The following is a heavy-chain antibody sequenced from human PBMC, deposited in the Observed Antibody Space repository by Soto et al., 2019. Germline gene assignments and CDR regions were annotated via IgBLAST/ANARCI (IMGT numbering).Heavy chain of an antibody. Sequence: GSLKISCKGSGYSFTSYWIGWVRQMPGKGLEWMGIIYPGDSDTRYSPSFQGQVTISADKSISTAYLQWSSLKASDTAMYYCARRGIAAAGIGYYYGMDVWGQGTTVTVSS. CDR2: IYPGDSDT. D-gene: IGHD6-13*01. CDR1: GYSFTSYW. V-gene: IGHV5-51*01. J-gene: IGHJ6*02. CDR3: ARRGIAAAGIGYYYGMDV.